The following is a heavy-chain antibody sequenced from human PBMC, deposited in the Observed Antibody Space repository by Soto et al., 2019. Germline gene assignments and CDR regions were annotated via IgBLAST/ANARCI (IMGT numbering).Heavy chain of an antibody. CDR3: AAEGIAVAGYYYYGMDV. J-gene: IGHJ6*02. D-gene: IGHD6-19*01. Sequence: SVKVSCKASGFTFTSSAVQWVRQARGQRLEWIGWIVVGSGNTNYAQKFQERVTITRDMSTSTAYMELSSLRSEDTAVYYCAAEGIAVAGYYYYGMDVWGQGTTVTVSS. CDR2: IVVGSGNT. V-gene: IGHV1-58*01. CDR1: GFTFTSSA.